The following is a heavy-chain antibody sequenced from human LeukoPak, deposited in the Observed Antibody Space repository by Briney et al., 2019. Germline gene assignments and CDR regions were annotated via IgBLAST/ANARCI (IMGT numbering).Heavy chain of an antibody. Sequence: GGSLRLSCAASGFNFDTYSMNWFRQAPGKGLEWVGFIRSKAYGGTTEYAASVKGRFTISRDNSKNTLYLQMNSLRAEDTAVYYCAKDLNSTYNYDSSGYEDAFEIWGQGTMVTVSS. CDR3: AKDLNSTYNYDSSGYEDAFEI. V-gene: IGHV3-71*01. CDR1: GFNFDTYS. J-gene: IGHJ3*02. CDR2: IRSKAYGGTT. D-gene: IGHD3-22*01.